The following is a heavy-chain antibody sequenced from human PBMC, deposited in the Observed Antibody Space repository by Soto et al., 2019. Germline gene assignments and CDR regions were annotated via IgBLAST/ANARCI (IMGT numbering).Heavy chain of an antibody. J-gene: IGHJ4*02. CDR2: INSDGSST. CDR3: VRDSPTVLERFDY. V-gene: IGHV3-74*01. CDR1: GFTFISYW. D-gene: IGHD1-1*01. Sequence: GGSLRLSCAASGFTFISYWMHWVRQTPGKGLVWVSRINSDGSSTNYADSVKGRFTISRDNAKNTVYLQMNSLRAEDTAMYYCVRDSPTVLERFDYWGQGTLVTVSS.